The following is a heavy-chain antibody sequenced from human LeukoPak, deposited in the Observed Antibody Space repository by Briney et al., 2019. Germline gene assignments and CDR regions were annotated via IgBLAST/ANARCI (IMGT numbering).Heavy chain of an antibody. Sequence: ASVKVSCKASGYTFTSYYMHWVRQAPGQGLEWMGWINPNSGGTNYAQKFQGRVTMTRDTSISTAYMELSRLRSDDTAVYYCARFVLLWFGENRPFDPWGQGTLVTVSS. D-gene: IGHD3-10*01. V-gene: IGHV1-2*02. CDR3: ARFVLLWFGENRPFDP. J-gene: IGHJ5*02. CDR2: INPNSGGT. CDR1: GYTFTSYY.